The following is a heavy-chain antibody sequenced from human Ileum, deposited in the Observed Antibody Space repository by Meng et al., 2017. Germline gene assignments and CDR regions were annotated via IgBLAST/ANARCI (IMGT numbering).Heavy chain of an antibody. V-gene: IGHV4-4*02. CDR3: ARHGSGSYPYLEY. J-gene: IGHJ4*02. Sequence: VQLTAAGPDLGKPSGTRSLTCAVSCGIIINCYWGSWVRQPPGKGLEWIGQIYHSGSTNYNLSLTSRVTISVDKSRNQFSLKLSSVTAADTAVYYCARHGSGSYPYLEYWGQGTLVTVSS. CDR1: CGIIINCYW. CDR2: IYHSGST. D-gene: IGHD3-10*01.